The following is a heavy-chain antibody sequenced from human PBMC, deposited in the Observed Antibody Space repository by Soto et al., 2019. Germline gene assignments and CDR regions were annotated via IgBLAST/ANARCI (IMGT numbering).Heavy chain of an antibody. D-gene: IGHD3-10*02. J-gene: IGHJ4*02. CDR1: GFSLTTSGVS. CDR3: VNSRYYYVDDGYVQAPVFDF. CDR2: VYWDDDR. Sequence: QITLKESGPTLVTPTQTLTLTCTFSGFSLTTSGVSVGWIRQPPGKALEWLALVYWDDDRRYSPSLTNRLTITKAPSKNQMVLTTPNLHPVDTATYYCVNSRYYYVDDGYVQAPVFDFWGQGTLGTVSS. V-gene: IGHV2-5*02.